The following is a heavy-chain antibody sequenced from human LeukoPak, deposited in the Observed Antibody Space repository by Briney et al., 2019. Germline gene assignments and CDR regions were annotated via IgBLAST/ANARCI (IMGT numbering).Heavy chain of an antibody. CDR1: GGSISSYY. J-gene: IGHJ5*02. V-gene: IGHV4-39*01. D-gene: IGHD3-3*01. Sequence: SETLSLTCTVSGGSISSYYWGWIRQPPGKGLEWIGSIYYSGSTYYNPSLKSRVAISVDTSKNQFSLKLSSVTAADTAVYYCARHQYDFWSGYYPYWFDPWGQGTLVTVSS. CDR3: ARHQYDFWSGYYPYWFDP. CDR2: IYYSGST.